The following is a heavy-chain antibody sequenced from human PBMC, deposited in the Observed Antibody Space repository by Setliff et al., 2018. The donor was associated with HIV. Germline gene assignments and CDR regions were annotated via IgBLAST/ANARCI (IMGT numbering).Heavy chain of an antibody. J-gene: IGHJ5*02. D-gene: IGHD3-3*01. CDR3: ARAKTIGVSAVFFDP. CDR2: FYYNGDS. CDR1: GDSVNDRSYF. V-gene: IGHV4-39*01. Sequence: SETLSLTCTVSGDSVNDRSYFWGWIRQPPGKGLEWIGTFYYNGDSRYNPSLKSRVTISVDTSKNQFSLNLNSVTAADTAVYYCARAKTIGVSAVFFDPWGQGRPVTVSS.